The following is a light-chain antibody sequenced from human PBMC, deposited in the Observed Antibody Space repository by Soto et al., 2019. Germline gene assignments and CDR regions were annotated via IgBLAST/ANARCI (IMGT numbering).Light chain of an antibody. Sequence: QSVLTQPPSVSAAPGQKVTISCSGSSFNLGNNYVSWYQQLPGTAPKLLIYGNNKRTSGTPDRVSASKSGTSATLGITGLQTGDEADYYCGTWDSSLSAYVFGTGTKVTVL. CDR3: GTWDSSLSAYV. J-gene: IGLJ1*01. CDR2: GNN. V-gene: IGLV1-51*01. CDR1: SFNLGNNY.